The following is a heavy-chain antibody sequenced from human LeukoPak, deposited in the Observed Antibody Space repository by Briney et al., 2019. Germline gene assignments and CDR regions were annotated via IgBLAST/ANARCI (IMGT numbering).Heavy chain of an antibody. CDR3: ARVLGYCSGGSCHGRFDP. Sequence: PSETLSLTCAVYGGSFSGYYWSWIRQPPGKGLEWIGEINHSGSTNYNPSLKSRVTISVDTSKNQFSLKLSSVTAADTAVYYCARVLGYCSGGSCHGRFDPWGQGTLVTVSS. D-gene: IGHD2-15*01. J-gene: IGHJ5*02. CDR2: INHSGST. V-gene: IGHV4-34*01. CDR1: GGSFSGYY.